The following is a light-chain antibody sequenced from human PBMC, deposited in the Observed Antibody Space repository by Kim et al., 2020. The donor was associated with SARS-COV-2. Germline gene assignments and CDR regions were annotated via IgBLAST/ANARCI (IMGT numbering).Light chain of an antibody. CDR2: QDS. Sequence: SYELTQPPSVSVSPGQTASITCSGDKLGDKYACWYQQKPGQSPVLVIYQDSKRPSGIPERFSGSNSGNTATLTISGTQAMDEAYYYCPAWDSSTGVFGGG. J-gene: IGLJ3*02. V-gene: IGLV3-1*01. CDR3: PAWDSSTGV. CDR1: KLGDKY.